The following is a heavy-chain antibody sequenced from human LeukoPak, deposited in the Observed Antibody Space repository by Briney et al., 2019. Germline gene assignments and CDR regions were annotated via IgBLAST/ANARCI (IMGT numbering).Heavy chain of an antibody. D-gene: IGHD3-3*01. V-gene: IGHV1-2*02. Sequence: ASVKVSCKASGYPFTSYYMHWVRQAPGQGLEWMGWINPNSGGTNYAQKFQGRVTMTRDTSISTAYMELSRLRSDDTAVYYCARAPLRFLEWLTNYYYMDVWGKGTTVTVSS. CDR1: GYPFTSYY. CDR2: INPNSGGT. J-gene: IGHJ6*03. CDR3: ARAPLRFLEWLTNYYYMDV.